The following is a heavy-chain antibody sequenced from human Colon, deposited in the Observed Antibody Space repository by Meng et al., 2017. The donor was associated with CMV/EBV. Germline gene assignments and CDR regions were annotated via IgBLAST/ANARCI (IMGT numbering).Heavy chain of an antibody. CDR3: ARDPETLPEVPAALDY. J-gene: IGHJ4*02. D-gene: IGHD2-2*01. CDR1: GYTFTSYY. V-gene: IGHV1-46*01. CDR2: INPSGGST. Sequence: ASVKVSCKASGYTFTSYYMHWVRQAPGQGLEWMGIINPSGGSTSYAQKFQGRVTMTRDTSTSTVYMELSSLRSEDTAVYYCARDPETLPEVPAALDYWGQGTLVTVSS.